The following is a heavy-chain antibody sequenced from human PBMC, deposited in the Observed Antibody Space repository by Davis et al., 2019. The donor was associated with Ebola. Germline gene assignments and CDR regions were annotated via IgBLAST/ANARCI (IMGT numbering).Heavy chain of an antibody. J-gene: IGHJ5*02. CDR3: ARSRVTMVRGNNWFDP. D-gene: IGHD3-10*01. V-gene: IGHV4-61*05. CDR2: IYYSGST. Sequence: MPGGSLRLSCTVSGGSISSSSYYWSWIRQPPGKGLEWIGYIYYSGSTNYNPSLKSRVTISVDTSKNQFSLKLSSVTAADTAVYYCARSRVTMVRGNNWFDPWGQGTLVTVSS. CDR1: GGSISSSSYY.